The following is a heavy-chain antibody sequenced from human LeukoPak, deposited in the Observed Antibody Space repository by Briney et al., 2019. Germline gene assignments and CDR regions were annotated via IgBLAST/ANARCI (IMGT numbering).Heavy chain of an antibody. CDR2: ISSSSSYM. V-gene: IGHV3-21*01. CDR3: ARAIAIRGFDY. CDR1: GFTFSSYS. D-gene: IGHD3-16*02. J-gene: IGHJ4*02. Sequence: PGGSLRLSCAASGFTFSSYSMNWVRQAPGKGLEWVSSISSSSSYMYYADPVKGRFTISRDNAKNSLYLQMNSLRAEDTAVYYCARAIAIRGFDYWGQGTLVTVSS.